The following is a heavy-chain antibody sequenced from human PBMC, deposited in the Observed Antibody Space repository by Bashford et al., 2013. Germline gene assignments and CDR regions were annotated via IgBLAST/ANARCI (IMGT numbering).Heavy chain of an antibody. V-gene: IGHV1-69*06. CDR1: GGTFSSYA. Sequence: SVKVSCKASGGTFSSYAISWVRQAPGQGLEWMGGIIPIFGTANYAQKFQGRVTITADKSTSTAYMELSSLRSEDTAVYYCASGGRGPRRYYDILTGYYSALGYYGMDVWGQGTTVTVSS. CDR2: IIPIFGTA. CDR3: ASGGRGPRRYYDILTGYYSALGYYGMDV. D-gene: IGHD3-9*01. J-gene: IGHJ6*02.